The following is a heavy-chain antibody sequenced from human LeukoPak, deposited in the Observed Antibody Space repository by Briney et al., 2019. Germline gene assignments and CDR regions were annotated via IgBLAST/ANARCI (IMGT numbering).Heavy chain of an antibody. D-gene: IGHD3-3*01. V-gene: IGHV3-74*01. CDR3: ARVLSGYYKTLYYYYYMDV. CDR2: INSDGSST. CDR1: GFTFSSYW. Sequence: GGSLRLPCAASGFTFSSYWMHWVRQAPGKGLVWVSRINSDGSSTSYADSVKGRFTISRDNAKNTLYLQMNSLRAEDTAVYYCARVLSGYYKTLYYYYYMDVWGKGTTVTVSS. J-gene: IGHJ6*03.